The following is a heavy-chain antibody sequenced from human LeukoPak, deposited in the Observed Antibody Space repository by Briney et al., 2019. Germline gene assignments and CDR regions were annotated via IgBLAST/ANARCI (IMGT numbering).Heavy chain of an antibody. CDR1: GGSISSGSHY. J-gene: IGHJ6*02. CDR3: VRVAKENTSTWEFFHYYGMDV. CDR2: IYHSGNT. Sequence: SETLSLTCIVSGGSISSGSHYWGWIRQPPGKGLEWIGTIYHSGNTYYNPSLKSRVTISVDTSKKQFFLKLTSVTAADTAVYYCVRVAKENTSTWEFFHYYGMDVWGQGTTVTVSS. D-gene: IGHD6-13*01. V-gene: IGHV4-39*02.